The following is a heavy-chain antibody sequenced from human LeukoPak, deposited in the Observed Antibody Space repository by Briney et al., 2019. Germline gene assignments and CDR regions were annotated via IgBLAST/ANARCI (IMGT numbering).Heavy chain of an antibody. J-gene: IGHJ6*02. CDR1: GFTFSDYY. CDR2: ISSSGSTI. D-gene: IGHD3-10*01. Sequence: GGSLTLSCAASGFTFSDYYMSWIRQAPGKGLEGVSYISSSGSTIYYADSVKGRFTISRDNAKNSLYLQMNSLRAEDTAVYYCARDYGSGQYYYGMDVWGQGTTVTVSS. V-gene: IGHV3-11*01. CDR3: ARDYGSGQYYYGMDV.